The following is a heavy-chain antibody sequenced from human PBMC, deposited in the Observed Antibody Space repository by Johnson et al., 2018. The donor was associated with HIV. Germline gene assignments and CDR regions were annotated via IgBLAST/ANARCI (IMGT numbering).Heavy chain of an antibody. Sequence: VQLVESGGGLVQPGRSLRLSCAASGFTFDDYAMYWVRQAPGKGLEWVSGISWNGGSTGYADSVKGRFTISRDNAKNSLYLQMNSLRAEDTALYYCAKGGSSSTAFDIWGQGTMVTVSS. CDR3: AKGGSSSTAFDI. D-gene: IGHD6-6*01. CDR2: ISWNGGST. CDR1: GFTFDDYA. J-gene: IGHJ3*02. V-gene: IGHV3-9*01.